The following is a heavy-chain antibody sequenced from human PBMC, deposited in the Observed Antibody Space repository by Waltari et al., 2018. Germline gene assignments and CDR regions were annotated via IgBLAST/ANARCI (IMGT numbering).Heavy chain of an antibody. CDR3: ARELATIFGDVMIPFGGYEI. D-gene: IGHD3-3*01. Sequence: QVRLQESGPGLAQPSETLSPLCDVSGYFFSSGYYWAWIRPPPGKGLEWIGSIYHSGRTYYSPSLKRRITLSVDTSKNQFSLKLSSVTAADTAVYYGARELATIFGDVMIPFGGYEIWGHGATVAVSS. J-gene: IGHJ3*02. CDR1: GYFFSSGYY. V-gene: IGHV4-38-2*02. CDR2: IYHSGRT.